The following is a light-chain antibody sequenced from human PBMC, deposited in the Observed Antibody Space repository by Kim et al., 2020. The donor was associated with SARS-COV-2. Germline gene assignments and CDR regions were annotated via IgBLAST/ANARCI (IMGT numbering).Light chain of an antibody. CDR2: KVS. V-gene: IGKV2-24*01. Sequence: VMTQTPLSSPVTLGQPASISCRSSQSLVFEDGDTYLNWLQQRPGQPPRLLIYKVSNRFSGVPDRFSGSGAGTDFTLRITKVEAEDVGVYYCMQSTYVPHTFGQGTKLEI. CDR3: MQSTYVPHT. CDR1: QSLVFEDGDTY. J-gene: IGKJ2*01.